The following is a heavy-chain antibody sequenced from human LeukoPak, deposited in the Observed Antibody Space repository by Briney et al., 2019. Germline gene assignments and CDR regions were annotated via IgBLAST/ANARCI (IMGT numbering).Heavy chain of an antibody. CDR3: AKEKWIQLWLEGLDY. J-gene: IGHJ4*02. CDR2: ISGDGGST. V-gene: IGHV3-43*02. Sequence: PGGSLRLSCAASGFTFDDYAMHWVRQAPGKGLEWVSLISGDGGSTYYADSVKGRFTISRDNSKSSLYLQMNSLRTEDTALYYCAKEKWIQLWLEGLDYWGQGTLVTVSS. D-gene: IGHD5-18*01. CDR1: GFTFDDYA.